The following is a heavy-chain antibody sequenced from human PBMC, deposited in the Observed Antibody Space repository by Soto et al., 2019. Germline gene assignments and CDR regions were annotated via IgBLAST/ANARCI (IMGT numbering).Heavy chain of an antibody. D-gene: IGHD3-10*01. V-gene: IGHV1-69*01. CDR2: IIPIFGTA. Sequence: QVQLVQSGAEVKKPGSSVKVSCKASGGTFSSYAISWVRQAPGQGLEWMGGIIPIFGTANYAQKCQGRVTITADESTSTAYMELSSLRSEDTAVYYCASPNYYGSGSYTFDYWGQGTLVTVSS. CDR3: ASPNYYGSGSYTFDY. CDR1: GGTFSSYA. J-gene: IGHJ4*02.